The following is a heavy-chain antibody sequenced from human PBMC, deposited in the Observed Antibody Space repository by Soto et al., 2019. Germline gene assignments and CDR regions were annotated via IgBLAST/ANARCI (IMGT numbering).Heavy chain of an antibody. CDR2: ISAYNGNT. J-gene: IGHJ4*02. D-gene: IGHD3-22*01. V-gene: IGHV1-18*01. CDR3: ARDSNYYDSSGYYDLFDS. Sequence: GASGKVCWEASCYSFARNGIRWGGQAPGQRVEWMGWISAYNGNTNYAQKLQGRVTMTTDTSTSTAYMELRSLRSDDTAVYYCARDSNYYDSSGYYDLFDSLGQGTLVTVS. CDR1: CYSFARNG.